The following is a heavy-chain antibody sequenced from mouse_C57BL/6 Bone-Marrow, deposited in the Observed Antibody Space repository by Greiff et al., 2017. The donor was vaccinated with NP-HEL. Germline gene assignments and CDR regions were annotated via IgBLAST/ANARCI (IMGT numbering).Heavy chain of an antibody. V-gene: IGHV1-42*01. CDR1: GYSFTGYY. D-gene: IGHD3-2*02. CDR3: ARETAQATDWYSDV. Sequence: EVQGVESGPELVKPGASVKISCKASGYSFTGYYMNWVKQSPEKSLEWIGEINPSTGGTTYNQKFKAKATLTVDKSSSTAYMQLKSLTSEDSAVYYCARETAQATDWYSDVWGTGTTVTVSS. CDR2: INPSTGGT. J-gene: IGHJ1*03.